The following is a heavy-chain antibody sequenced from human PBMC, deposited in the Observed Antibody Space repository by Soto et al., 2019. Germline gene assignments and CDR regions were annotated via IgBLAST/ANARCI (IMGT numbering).Heavy chain of an antibody. CDR3: SRDPLAFHIGGH. V-gene: IGHV3-7*01. CDR1: GFTFSDYW. Sequence: EVQLVESGGGLVQRGGSLRLSCAASGFTFSDYWLSWVRQSPVKGLEWVANMSPDGRKRYYLDSLKGRFTISRDNAKNSLYLQMNRLSAEDTAVYFCSRDPLAFHIGGHWGQGTLVTVSS. CDR2: MSPDGRKR. D-gene: IGHD3-3*02. J-gene: IGHJ4*02.